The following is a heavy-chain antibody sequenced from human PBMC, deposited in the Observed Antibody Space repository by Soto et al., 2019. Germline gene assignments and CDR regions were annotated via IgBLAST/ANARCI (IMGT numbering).Heavy chain of an antibody. CDR2: INQNASER. CDR3: ARYGDFSY. CDR1: GFKFGDYW. V-gene: IGHV3-7*03. J-gene: IGHJ4*02. D-gene: IGHD3-10*01. Sequence: PGGSLRLSCAASGFKFGDYWMSWIRQAPGKGLEWVAIINQNASERYYVDPVKGRFTISRDNVENSLSLQMDSLRVDDTAVYYCARYGDFSYWGRGTQVTVSS.